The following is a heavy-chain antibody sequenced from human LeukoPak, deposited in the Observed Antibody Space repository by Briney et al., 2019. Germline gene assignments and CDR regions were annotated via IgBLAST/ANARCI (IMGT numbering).Heavy chain of an antibody. CDR3: ARIYYDSSGYYREGDAFDI. Sequence: GESLKISCQGSGYSFTSYWIGWVRQLPGKGLEWMGIIYPGDSDTRYSPSFQGQVTISADKSISTAYLQWSSLKASDTAMYYCARIYYDSSGYYREGDAFDIWGQGTMVTVSS. CDR1: GYSFTSYW. D-gene: IGHD3-22*01. CDR2: IYPGDSDT. V-gene: IGHV5-51*01. J-gene: IGHJ3*02.